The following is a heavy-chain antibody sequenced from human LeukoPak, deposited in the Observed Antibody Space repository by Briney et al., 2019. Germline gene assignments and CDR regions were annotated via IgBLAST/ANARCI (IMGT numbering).Heavy chain of an antibody. Sequence: GGSLRLSCAASGFTFSDYYMSWIRQAPGKGLEWVSYISSSGSTIYYADSVKGRFTISRDNAKNSLYLQMNSLRAEDTAVYYCARAPPSYDYVWGSYRPSYYYFGYWGQGTLVTVSS. CDR1: GFTFSDYY. J-gene: IGHJ4*02. CDR2: ISSSGSTI. CDR3: ARAPPSYDYVWGSYRPSYYYFGY. V-gene: IGHV3-11*01. D-gene: IGHD3-16*02.